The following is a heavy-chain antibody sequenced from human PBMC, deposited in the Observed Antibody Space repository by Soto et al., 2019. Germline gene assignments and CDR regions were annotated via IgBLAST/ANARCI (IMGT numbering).Heavy chain of an antibody. Sequence: PSETLSLTCAVYGGSFSGYYWSWIRQPPGKGLEWIGEINHSGSTNYNPSLKSRVTISVDTSKNQFSLKLSSVTAADTAVYYCARVVAVVVPAAISRGFDYWGQGTLVTVSS. CDR2: INHSGST. CDR3: ARVVAVVVPAAISRGFDY. CDR1: GGSFSGYY. D-gene: IGHD2-2*01. J-gene: IGHJ4*02. V-gene: IGHV4-34*01.